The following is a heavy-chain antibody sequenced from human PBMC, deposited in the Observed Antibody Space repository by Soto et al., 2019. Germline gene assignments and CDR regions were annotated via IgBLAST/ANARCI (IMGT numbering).Heavy chain of an antibody. V-gene: IGHV3-7*03. Sequence: EVQLVESGGGLVQPGGSPRLSCAASGFTFSNYWMSWVRQAPGKGLEWVANIKQEGSEKYYVDSVKGRFTISRDNAKNSLYLQMNSLRAEDTAVYYCARDKAYGDSEDYWGQGTLVTVSS. CDR1: GFTFSNYW. J-gene: IGHJ4*02. CDR2: IKQEGSEK. D-gene: IGHD4-17*01. CDR3: ARDKAYGDSEDY.